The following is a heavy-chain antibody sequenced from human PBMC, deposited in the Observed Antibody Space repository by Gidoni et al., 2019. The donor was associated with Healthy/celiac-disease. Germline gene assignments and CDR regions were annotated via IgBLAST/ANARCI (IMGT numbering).Heavy chain of an antibody. CDR2: SYYSGST. D-gene: IGHD3-10*01. V-gene: IGHV4-39*01. CDR3: ARLGYYGSGSYD. Sequence: QLQLQESGPGLVKPSETLSLTCTVSGGSISSSSYYWGWIRQPPGKGLEWIGSSYYSGSTYYNPSLKSRVTISVDTSKNQFSLKLSSVTAADTAVYYCARLGYYGSGSYDWGQGTLVTVSS. CDR1: GGSISSSSYY. J-gene: IGHJ4*02.